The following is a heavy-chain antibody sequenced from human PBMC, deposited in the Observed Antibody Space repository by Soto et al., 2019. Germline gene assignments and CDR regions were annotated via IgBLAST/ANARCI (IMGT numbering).Heavy chain of an antibody. V-gene: IGHV3-64D*06. D-gene: IGHD1-1*01. Sequence: HPGGSLRLSCSASGFTFSSYPLYWVRQAPGKGLEYVSAISSNGINTYYADSVKGRCTISRDKSKNLLFLQMTSLRPEDTAVYYCVKGGQDWNDFSYFYNDMDVWGQGTTVTVSS. J-gene: IGHJ6*02. CDR2: ISSNGINT. CDR1: GFTFSSYP. CDR3: VKGGQDWNDFSYFYNDMDV.